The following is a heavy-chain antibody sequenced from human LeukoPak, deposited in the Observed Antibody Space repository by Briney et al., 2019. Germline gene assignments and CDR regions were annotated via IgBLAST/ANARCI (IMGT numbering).Heavy chain of an antibody. D-gene: IGHD1-26*01. CDR1: GFTFSSYE. CDR2: ISSSGGTR. J-gene: IGHJ4*02. Sequence: GGSLRLSCAASGFTFSSYEMNWVRQAPGKGLEWVSYISSSGGTRYYADSVKGRFTISRDNSKNTLYLQMNSLRVEDTAMYYCAKDVVGATNIDYWGQGTLVTVSS. V-gene: IGHV3-48*03. CDR3: AKDVVGATNIDY.